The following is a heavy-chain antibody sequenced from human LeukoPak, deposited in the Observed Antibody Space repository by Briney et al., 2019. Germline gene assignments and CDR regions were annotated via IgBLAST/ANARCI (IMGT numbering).Heavy chain of an antibody. CDR3: AREAVAGTEWWFDP. CDR1: GFTFSSYA. CDR2: ISSNGGST. J-gene: IGHJ5*02. D-gene: IGHD6-19*01. Sequence: GGSLRLSCAASGFTFSSYAMHWVRQAPGKGLEYVSAISSNGGSTYYANSVKGRFTISRDNSKNTLYLQMGSLRAEDMAVYYCAREAVAGTEWWFDPSGQGTLVTVSS. V-gene: IGHV3-64*01.